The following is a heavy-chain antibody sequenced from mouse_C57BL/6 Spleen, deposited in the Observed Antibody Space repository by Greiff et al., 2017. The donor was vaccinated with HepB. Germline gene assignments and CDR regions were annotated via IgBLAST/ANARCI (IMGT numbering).Heavy chain of an antibody. V-gene: IGHV2-2*01. CDR1: GFSLTSYG. J-gene: IGHJ3*01. CDR2: IWSGGST. D-gene: IGHD1-1*01. Sequence: VQVVESGPGLVQPSQSLSITCTVSGFSLTSYGVHWVRQSPGKGLEWLGVIWSGGSTDYNAAFISRLSISKDNSKSQVFFKMNSLQADDTAIYYCAREGTTVVARGFAYWGQGTLVTVSA. CDR3: AREGTTVVARGFAY.